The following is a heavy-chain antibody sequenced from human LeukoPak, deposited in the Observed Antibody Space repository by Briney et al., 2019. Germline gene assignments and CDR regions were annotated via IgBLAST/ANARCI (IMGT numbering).Heavy chain of an antibody. Sequence: GGSLRLSCAASGFTFSSYSMNWVRRAPGKGLEWVSYISSSSSTIYYADSVKGRFTISRDNAKNSLYLQMNSLRAEDTAVYYCARGKTLSSSWYYFDYWGQGTLVTVSS. CDR1: GFTFSSYS. V-gene: IGHV3-48*04. CDR3: ARGKTLSSSWYYFDY. D-gene: IGHD6-13*01. J-gene: IGHJ4*02. CDR2: ISSSSSTI.